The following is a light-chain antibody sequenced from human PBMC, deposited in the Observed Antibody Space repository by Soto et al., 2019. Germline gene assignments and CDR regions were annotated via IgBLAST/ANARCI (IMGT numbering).Light chain of an antibody. CDR3: QSYDTSLSGVI. J-gene: IGLJ2*01. V-gene: IGLV1-40*01. CDR2: ADN. CDR1: SSNIGAGYD. Sequence: QSVLPQTPSVSGAPGQKITMSGTGSSSNIGAGYDVHWYQQVPGAAPRLLIYADNNRPSGVPDRFSASKSGTSASLAITGLQDEDEASYYCQSYDTSLSGVIFGAGTQLTVL.